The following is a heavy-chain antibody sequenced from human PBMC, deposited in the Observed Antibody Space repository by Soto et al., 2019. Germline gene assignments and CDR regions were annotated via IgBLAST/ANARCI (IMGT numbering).Heavy chain of an antibody. Sequence: DVQPVESGGGLIQPGESLRLSCAAFGLTISGKKYVAWVRQAPGKWLEWVSALYDVDGSFYADSVKGRFTTSSDSSKTTVYLQMNDLRPDDTAGYYCATWHEREHAYDVWGQGTTVTVSS. CDR1: GLTISGKKY. CDR2: LYDVDGS. V-gene: IGHV3-53*01. J-gene: IGHJ3*01. CDR3: ATWHEREHAYDV. D-gene: IGHD1-1*01.